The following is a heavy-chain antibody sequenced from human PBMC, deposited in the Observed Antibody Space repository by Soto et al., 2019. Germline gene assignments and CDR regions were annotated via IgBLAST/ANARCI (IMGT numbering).Heavy chain of an antibody. Sequence: ASVKVSCKASGYTFTSYAMHWVRQAPGQRLEWMGWINAGNGNTKYSQKYQGRVTITRDTSASTAYMELSSLRSEDTAVYFCARGIYRVYYYSMDVWGKGTTVTVSS. J-gene: IGHJ6*03. CDR1: GYTFTSYA. CDR2: INAGNGNT. D-gene: IGHD2-21*01. CDR3: ARGIYRVYYYSMDV. V-gene: IGHV1-3*01.